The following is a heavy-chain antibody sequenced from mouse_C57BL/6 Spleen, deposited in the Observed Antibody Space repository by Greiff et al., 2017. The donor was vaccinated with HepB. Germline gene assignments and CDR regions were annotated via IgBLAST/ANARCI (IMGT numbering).Heavy chain of an antibody. CDR1: GFTFSSYG. J-gene: IGHJ4*01. Sequence: EVKLMESGGDLVKPGGSLKLSCAASGFTFSSYGMSWVRQTPDKRLEWVATISSGGSYTYYPDSVKGRFTISRDNAKNTLYLQMSSLKSEDTAMYYCARQTYYDYDADAMDYWGQGTSVTVSS. CDR2: ISSGGSYT. CDR3: ARQTYYDYDADAMDY. V-gene: IGHV5-6*01. D-gene: IGHD2-4*01.